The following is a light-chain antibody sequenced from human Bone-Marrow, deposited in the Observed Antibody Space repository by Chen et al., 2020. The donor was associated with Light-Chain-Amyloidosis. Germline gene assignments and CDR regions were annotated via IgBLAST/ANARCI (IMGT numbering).Light chain of an antibody. Sequence: DIQMTQSPSSLSASVGETVTITGRASQSSSIYVDWYQQRPGKATIILIYASFSLHSVVPSRFSGSGSGTDFTRSISSLQPEDFETYYCQHCYSESFTFGPGTKVDIK. CDR2: ASF. V-gene: IGKV1-39*01. J-gene: IGKJ3*01. CDR1: QSSSIY. CDR3: QHCYSESFT.